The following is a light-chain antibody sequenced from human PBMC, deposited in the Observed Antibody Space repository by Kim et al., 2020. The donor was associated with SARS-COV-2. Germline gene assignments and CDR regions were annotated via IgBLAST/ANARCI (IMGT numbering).Light chain of an antibody. Sequence: MTQSPATLSVSPGERATLSFRASQSVSSNLAWYQQKPGQAPRLLIYGASIRATGIPARFSGSGSGTEFTLTISVLQSEDFAVYYCQQYNSWPPITFGQGTRLEIK. J-gene: IGKJ5*01. CDR3: QQYNSWPPIT. V-gene: IGKV3D-15*03. CDR1: QSVSSN. CDR2: GAS.